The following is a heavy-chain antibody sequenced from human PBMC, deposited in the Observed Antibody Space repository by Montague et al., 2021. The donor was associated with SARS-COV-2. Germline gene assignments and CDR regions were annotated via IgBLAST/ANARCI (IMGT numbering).Heavy chain of an antibody. Sequence: TLSLTCTISGGSISSGGYYWSWIRQHPGKGLEWIGYIYYSGSTYYNPSLKSRVTISVETSKNQFSLKLSSVTAADTAVYYCARQPTRGITIFGVVTDYGMDVWGQGTTVTVSS. J-gene: IGHJ6*02. D-gene: IGHD3-3*01. V-gene: IGHV4-31*03. CDR2: IYYSGST. CDR3: ARQPTRGITIFGVVTDYGMDV. CDR1: GGSISSGGYY.